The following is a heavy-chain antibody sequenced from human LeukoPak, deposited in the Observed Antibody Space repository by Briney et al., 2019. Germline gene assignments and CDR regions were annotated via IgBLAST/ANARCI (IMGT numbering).Heavy chain of an antibody. Sequence: GGSLRLSCAASGFTFKTFAMHWVRQAPGKGLEWVAVISFDGSNTYYADSVKGRFTISRDSFKNTLYLHMNSLGAEDTAVYYCARDKGYYASGDKGYWGQGTLVTVSS. CDR1: GFTFKTFA. V-gene: IGHV3-30*04. CDR2: ISFDGSNT. CDR3: ARDKGYYASGDKGY. J-gene: IGHJ4*02. D-gene: IGHD3-3*01.